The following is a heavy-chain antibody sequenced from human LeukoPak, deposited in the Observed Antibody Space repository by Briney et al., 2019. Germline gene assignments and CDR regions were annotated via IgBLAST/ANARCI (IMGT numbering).Heavy chain of an antibody. D-gene: IGHD5-12*01. CDR3: AREMGLNIVATFGY. CDR1: GFTVSSNY. CDR2: IYSGGST. Sequence: PGGSLRLSCAASGFTVSSNYMSWVRQAPGKGLEWVSLIYSGGSTYYADSVKGRFIISRDNSKNTLYLQMNSLRAEDTAVYYCAREMGLNIVATFGYWGQGTLVTVSS. J-gene: IGHJ4*02. V-gene: IGHV3-53*01.